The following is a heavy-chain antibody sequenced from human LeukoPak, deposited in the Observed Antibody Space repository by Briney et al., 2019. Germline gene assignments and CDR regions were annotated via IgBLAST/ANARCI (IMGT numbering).Heavy chain of an antibody. CDR3: YDSTY. CDR1: GYTLTELS. CDR2: FDPKDGAT. V-gene: IGHV1-24*01. Sequence: ASVKVSCKISGYTLTELSMHWIRQTPGKGLEWMGGFDPKDGATVYAQKFQGRLTMTEDTSTATAYMELSSLTSEDTAVYFCYDSTYWGQGTLVTVSS. J-gene: IGHJ4*02. D-gene: IGHD3-22*01.